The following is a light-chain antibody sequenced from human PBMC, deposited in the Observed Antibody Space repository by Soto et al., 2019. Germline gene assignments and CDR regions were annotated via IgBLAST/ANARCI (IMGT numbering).Light chain of an antibody. V-gene: IGLV2-14*03. CDR1: SXDIGSYDH. CDR2: AVS. CDR3: ISYTDRQSYL. J-gene: IGLJ1*01. Sequence: ALTQPASVSGSPGQSITISCSGTSXDIGSYDHVAWYQQFPGKSPKLIIYAVSDRPSGVSDRFSGSKSGISASLTISGLQTEDEADYYCISYTDRQSYLFGTGTKVTVL.